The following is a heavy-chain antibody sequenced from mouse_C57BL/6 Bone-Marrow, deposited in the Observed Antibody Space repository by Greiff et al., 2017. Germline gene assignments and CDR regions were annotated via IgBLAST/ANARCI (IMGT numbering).Heavy chain of an antibody. J-gene: IGHJ3*01. D-gene: IGHD1-1*01. Sequence: EVQRVESGGGLVQPGGSLKLSCAASGFTFSDYYMYWVRRTPEKRLEWVAYISNGGGSTYYPDTVKGRFTISRDNAKNTLYLQMSRLKSEDTAMYYCARQDYYGSSWFAYWGQGTLVTVSA. CDR1: GFTFSDYY. CDR3: ARQDYYGSSWFAY. V-gene: IGHV5-12*01. CDR2: ISNGGGST.